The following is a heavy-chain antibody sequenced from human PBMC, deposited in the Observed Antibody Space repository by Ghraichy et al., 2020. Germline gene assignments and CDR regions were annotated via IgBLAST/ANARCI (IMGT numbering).Heavy chain of an antibody. D-gene: IGHD4-17*01. V-gene: IGHV4-59*01. J-gene: IGHJ4*02. Sequence: SETLSLTCTVSGGSISSYYWTWIRLPPGKGLEWIGYIYDSGSTNYNPSLKSRVTISVDTSKKQFSLKLTSLPAADTAVYFCARSRRVTTVTWIDYWGQGRLVTVSS. CDR3: ARSRRVTTVTWIDY. CDR2: IYDSGST. CDR1: GGSISSYY.